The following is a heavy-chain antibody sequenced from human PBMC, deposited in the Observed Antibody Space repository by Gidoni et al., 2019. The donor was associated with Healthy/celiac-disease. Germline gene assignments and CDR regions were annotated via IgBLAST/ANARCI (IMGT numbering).Heavy chain of an antibody. CDR3: ARVLIAVAGTPPDY. Sequence: QVQLVQSGAEVKKPGSSVQVSCQASGGTFSSYAISWLRQAPGQGLEWMGGIIPIFGTANYAQKCKGRVTITADEATSTAYMELSSLRSEDTAVYYCARVLIAVAGTPPDYWGQGTLVTVSS. CDR1: GGTFSSYA. J-gene: IGHJ4*02. V-gene: IGHV1-69*01. D-gene: IGHD6-19*01. CDR2: IIPIFGTA.